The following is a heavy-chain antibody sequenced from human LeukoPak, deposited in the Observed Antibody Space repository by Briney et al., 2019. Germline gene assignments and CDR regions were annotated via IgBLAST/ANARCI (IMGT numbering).Heavy chain of an antibody. D-gene: IGHD3-9*01. V-gene: IGHV1-18*01. Sequence: ASEKVSCTASGYTFTSYGISWARQAPGQGLEWMGWISAYNGNTNYAQKLQGRVTMTTDTSTSTAYMELRSLRSDDTAVYYCARKVYDILAGRNWFDPWGQGTLVTVSS. CDR3: ARKVYDILAGRNWFDP. CDR1: GYTFTSYG. CDR2: ISAYNGNT. J-gene: IGHJ5*02.